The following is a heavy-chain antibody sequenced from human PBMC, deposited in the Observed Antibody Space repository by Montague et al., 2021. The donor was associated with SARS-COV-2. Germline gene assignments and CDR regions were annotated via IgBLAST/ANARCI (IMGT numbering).Heavy chain of an antibody. D-gene: IGHD3-3*01. J-gene: IGHJ6*02. CDR2: IYYSGST. Sequence: SETLSLTCTVSGGSISSYYWSWIRQPPGTGLERIGYIYYSGSTNYDPSLKSRVTISVDTSKNQFSLKLSSVAAADTAVYYCTSGVSYYDFWSGYDYGMDVWGQGTTVTVSS. CDR3: TSGVSYYDFWSGYDYGMDV. CDR1: GGSISSYY. V-gene: IGHV4-59*01.